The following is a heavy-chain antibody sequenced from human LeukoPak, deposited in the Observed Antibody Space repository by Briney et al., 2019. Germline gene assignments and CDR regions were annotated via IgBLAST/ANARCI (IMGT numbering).Heavy chain of an antibody. Sequence: SETLSLTCAVYGGSFSGYYWSWIRQPPGEGLEWIGEINHSGSTNYNPSLKSRVTISVDTSKNQFSLKLSSVTAADTAVYYCARGSSHYYGSGNWFDPWGQGTLVTVSS. V-gene: IGHV4-34*01. J-gene: IGHJ5*02. CDR3: ARGSSHYYGSGNWFDP. CDR1: GGSFSGYY. CDR2: INHSGST. D-gene: IGHD3-10*01.